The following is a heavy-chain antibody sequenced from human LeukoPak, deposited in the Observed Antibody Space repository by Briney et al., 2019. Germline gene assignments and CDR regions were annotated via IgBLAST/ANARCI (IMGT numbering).Heavy chain of an antibody. CDR3: AKDSSSAWFDP. Sequence: GGSLRLSCAASGFTFSSYAMSWVRQAPGKGLEWVSTISGNTVSTYYADSVKGRFTISRDNSRNTLYLQMNSLRAEDMAVYYCAKDSSSAWFDPWGQGTLVTVSS. J-gene: IGHJ5*02. CDR1: GFTFSSYA. CDR2: ISGNTVST. V-gene: IGHV3-23*01.